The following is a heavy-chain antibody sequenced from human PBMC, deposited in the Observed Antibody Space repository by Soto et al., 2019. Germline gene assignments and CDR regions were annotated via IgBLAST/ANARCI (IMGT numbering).Heavy chain of an antibody. CDR2: ISSSGSTI. CDR3: ARFSPPYYGMDV. Sequence: PWWSLRLSCESSGFNFSSYGIHWIRQAPGKGLEWVSYISSSGSTIYYADSVKGRFTISMDNAKNSLYLQMNSLRAEDTAVYYCARFSPPYYGMDVWGQGTTVTVSS. V-gene: IGHV3-48*04. J-gene: IGHJ6*02. CDR1: GFNFSSYG.